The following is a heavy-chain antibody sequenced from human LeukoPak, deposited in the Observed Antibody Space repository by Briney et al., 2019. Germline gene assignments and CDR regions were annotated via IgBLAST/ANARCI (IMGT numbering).Heavy chain of an antibody. D-gene: IGHD4-17*01. CDR2: ISSSSSTI. CDR3: ARSRDYGDPLSGY. J-gene: IGHJ4*02. V-gene: IGHV3-48*03. Sequence: PGRSLRLSCAASGFTFSSYEMNWVRQAPGKGLEWVSYISSSSSTIYYADSVKGRFTISRDNAKNSLYLQMNSLRAEDTAVYYCARSRDYGDPLSGYWGQGTLVTVSS. CDR1: GFTFSSYE.